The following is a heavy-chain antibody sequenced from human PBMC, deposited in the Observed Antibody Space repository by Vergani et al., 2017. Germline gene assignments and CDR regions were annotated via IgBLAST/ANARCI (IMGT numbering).Heavy chain of an antibody. J-gene: IGHJ5*02. CDR1: GFTFSSYA. V-gene: IGHV3-23*01. Sequence: EVQLLESGGGLVQPGGSLRLSCAASGFTFSSYAMSWVRQAPGKGLEWVSAISASGGSTYYADSVKVRFTISRDNSKNTLYLQMNSLRAEYTAVYYCAKDRYDSSGYYSNWFDPWGQGTLVTVSS. CDR3: AKDRYDSSGYYSNWFDP. D-gene: IGHD3-22*01. CDR2: ISASGGST.